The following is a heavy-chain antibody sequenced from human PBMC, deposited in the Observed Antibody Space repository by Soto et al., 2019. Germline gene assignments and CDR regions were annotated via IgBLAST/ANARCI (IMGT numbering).Heavy chain of an antibody. CDR2: IGTAADT. D-gene: IGHD3-10*01. J-gene: IGHJ4*02. CDR1: GFTFSRYD. CDR3: VRARGGEYFGEQLS. V-gene: IGHV3-13*04. Sequence: GGSLRLSCAASGFTFSRYDMYWVRQATGKGLEWVSAIGTAADTYYPASVQGRFIISRENAKNSLYLQMNSLRAGDTAVYYCVRARGGEYFGEQLSWGQGTLVTV.